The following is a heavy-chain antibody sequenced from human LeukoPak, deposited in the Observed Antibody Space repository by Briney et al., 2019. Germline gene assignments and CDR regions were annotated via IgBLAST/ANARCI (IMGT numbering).Heavy chain of an antibody. CDR1: GGSFSGYY. V-gene: IGHV4-34*11. Sequence: SETLSLTCAVYGGSFSGYYWSWIRQPPGKGLEWIGYIYYSGSTNYNPSLKSRVTISVDTSKNQCSLKLSSVTAADTAVYFCARTTEGGYTYDYFYYYYMDVWGKGTTVTISS. J-gene: IGHJ6*03. D-gene: IGHD5-18*01. CDR3: ARTTEGGYTYDYFYYYYMDV. CDR2: IYYSGST.